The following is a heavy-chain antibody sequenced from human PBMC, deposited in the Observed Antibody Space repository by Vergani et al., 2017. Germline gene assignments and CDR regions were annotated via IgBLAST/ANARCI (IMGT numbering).Heavy chain of an antibody. CDR1: GFTFSSYS. CDR2: ISSSSSTI. D-gene: IGHD5-24*01. CDR3: ARIGRWGEMNGMDV. Sequence: EVQLVESGGGLVQPGGSLRLSCAASGFTFSSYSMNWVRQAPGKGVEWVSYISSSSSTIYYADSVKGRITISRDNAKNSLYLQMNSLRAEDTAVYYCARIGRWGEMNGMDVWGQGTTVTVSS. J-gene: IGHJ6*02. V-gene: IGHV3-48*04.